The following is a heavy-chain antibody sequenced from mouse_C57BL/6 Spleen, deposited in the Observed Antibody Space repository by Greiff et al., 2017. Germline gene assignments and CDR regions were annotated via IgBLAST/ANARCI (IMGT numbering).Heavy chain of an antibody. D-gene: IGHD2-4*01. CDR2: IYPRSGNT. CDR3: ARSKVYEYDGGYFDV. V-gene: IGHV1-81*01. J-gene: IGHJ1*03. Sequence: QVQLMESGAELARPGASVKLSCKASGYTFTSYGISWVKQRTGQGLEWIGEIYPRSGNTYYNEKFKGKATLTADKSSSTAYMELRSLTYEDSAVYFCARSKVYEYDGGYFDVWGTGTTVTVSS. CDR1: GYTFTSYG.